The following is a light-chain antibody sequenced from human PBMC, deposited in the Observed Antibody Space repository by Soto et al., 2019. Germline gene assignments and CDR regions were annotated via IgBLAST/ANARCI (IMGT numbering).Light chain of an antibody. CDR2: DAS. CDR3: QQRSNWPRT. Sequence: EIVLTQSPASLSLSPGERATLSCRASESVSSYLAWYQQKPGQAPRLLIYDASNRATDIPARFSGSGSGTDFTLTISSLEPEDFAVSYCQQRSNWPRTFGQGTKVEIK. J-gene: IGKJ1*01. CDR1: ESVSSY. V-gene: IGKV3-11*01.